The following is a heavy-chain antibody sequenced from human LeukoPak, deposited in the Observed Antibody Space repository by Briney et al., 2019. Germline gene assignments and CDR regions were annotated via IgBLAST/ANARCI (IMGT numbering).Heavy chain of an antibody. D-gene: IGHD2-15*01. CDR2: ISSLSGTI. Sequence: GGSLRLSCAASGFTFSSYSMNWVRQAPGEGLEWVSYISSLSGTIYYADSVKGRFTISRDNAKNSLYLRMNSLRDEDTALYYCARGGGSIRHSYYYYVDVWGKGTTVTVSS. CDR1: GFTFSSYS. J-gene: IGHJ6*03. V-gene: IGHV3-48*02. CDR3: ARGGGSIRHSYYYYVDV.